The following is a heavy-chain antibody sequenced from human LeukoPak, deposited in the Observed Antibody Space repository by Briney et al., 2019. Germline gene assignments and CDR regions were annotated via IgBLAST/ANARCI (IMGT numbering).Heavy chain of an antibody. CDR3: ARSYRLYGDYDFDY. Sequence: SETLSLTCAVYGVSFSGYYWSWIRQPPGKGLEWIGEINHSGSTNYNPSLKSRVTISVDTSKNQFSLKLSSVTAADTAVYYCARSYRLYGDYDFDYWGQGTLVTVSS. CDR1: GVSFSGYY. J-gene: IGHJ4*02. V-gene: IGHV4-34*01. CDR2: INHSGST. D-gene: IGHD4-17*01.